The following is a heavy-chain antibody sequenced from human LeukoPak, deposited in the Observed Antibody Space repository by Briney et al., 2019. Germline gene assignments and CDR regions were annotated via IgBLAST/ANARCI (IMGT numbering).Heavy chain of an antibody. Sequence: PSETLSLTCTVSGYSISSGYYWGWIRQPPGKGLEWIGSIYHSGSTYYNPSLKSRVTISVDTSKNQFSLKLSSVTAADTAVYYCARDFYYDSSGYYYSYWFDPWGQGTLVTVSS. J-gene: IGHJ5*02. CDR2: IYHSGST. CDR3: ARDFYYDSSGYYYSYWFDP. D-gene: IGHD3-22*01. CDR1: GYSISSGYY. V-gene: IGHV4-38-2*02.